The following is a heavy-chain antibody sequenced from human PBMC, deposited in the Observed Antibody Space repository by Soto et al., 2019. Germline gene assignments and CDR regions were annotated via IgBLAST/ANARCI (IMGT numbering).Heavy chain of an antibody. Sequence: GGSLRLSCAASGFTFSSYGMHWVRQAPGKGLEWVAVISYDGSNKYYADSVKGRFTISRDNSKNTLYLQMNSLRAEDTAVYYCANDPTLNSSVYGGGREPLFTVPS. J-gene: IGHJ2*01. CDR1: GFTFSSYG. CDR2: ISYDGSNK. D-gene: IGHD3-22*01. CDR3: ANDPTLNSSVYG. V-gene: IGHV3-30*18.